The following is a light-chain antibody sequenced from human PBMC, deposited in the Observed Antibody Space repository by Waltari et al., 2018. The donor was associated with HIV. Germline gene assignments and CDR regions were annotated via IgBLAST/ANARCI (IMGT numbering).Light chain of an antibody. CDR3: QSYDSSLSVAV. J-gene: IGLJ7*01. V-gene: IGLV1-40*01. Sequence: QSVLTQPPSVSGAPGQRVTISCTGRSPNIGAGYDVPWYQQLPGTAPKLLIYGNSNRPSGVPDRFSGSKSGTSASLAITGLQAEDEADYYCQSYDSSLSVAVFGGGTQLTVL. CDR1: SPNIGAGYD. CDR2: GNS.